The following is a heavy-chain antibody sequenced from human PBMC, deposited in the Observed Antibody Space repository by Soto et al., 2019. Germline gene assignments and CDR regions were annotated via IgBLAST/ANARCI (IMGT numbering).Heavy chain of an antibody. CDR1: GDSITNSRW. CDR3: ASSTGWYRHDV. D-gene: IGHD6-19*01. J-gene: IGHJ3*01. Sequence: QVQLQESGPGLVKPSGTLSLTCAVSGDSITNSRWWTWVRQPPGKGLEWIGDIFHSGDTNYNPSLKSRVIISVHKSQIQFSLKVSSVTAADTAVYYCASSTGWYRHDVWGQGTLVTVSS. V-gene: IGHV4-4*02. CDR2: IFHSGDT.